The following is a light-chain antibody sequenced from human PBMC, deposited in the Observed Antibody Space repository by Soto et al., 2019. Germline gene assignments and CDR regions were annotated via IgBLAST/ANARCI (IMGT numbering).Light chain of an antibody. J-gene: IGKJ4*01. V-gene: IGKV1-6*01. CDR1: QGIRND. Sequence: AIQMTQSPSSLSASVGDRVTITCRASQGIRNDLGWYQQKPGKAPKLLMFAASSLQSGVPSRFSGTGSGTDFTLTISSLQAEDFATYYCLQDYSYPLTFGGGTKVDIK. CDR2: AAS. CDR3: LQDYSYPLT.